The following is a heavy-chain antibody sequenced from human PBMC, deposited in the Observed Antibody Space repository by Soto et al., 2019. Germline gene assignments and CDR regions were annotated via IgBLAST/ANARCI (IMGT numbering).Heavy chain of an antibody. V-gene: IGHV5-51*01. CDR2: IYPGDSDT. J-gene: IGHJ1*01. CDR1: GYIFTSYW. CDR3: ARREGWEMLDGPKYFQH. Sequence: GESLKISCKASGYIFTSYWIGWVRQMPGKGLEWMGIIYPGDSDTRYSPSFQGQVTISADKSISTAYLQRSSLKASDTAIYYCARREGWEMLDGPKYFQHWGQGTLVTVSS. D-gene: IGHD1-26*01.